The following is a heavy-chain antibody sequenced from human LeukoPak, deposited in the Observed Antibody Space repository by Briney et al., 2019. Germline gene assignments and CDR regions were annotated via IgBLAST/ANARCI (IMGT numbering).Heavy chain of an antibody. V-gene: IGHV3-30*02. Sequence: PGGSLRLSCAAYGVTISCCGMHWVRQAPGKGLEWVAFISYHGINEYYTDSVKGRFTISRDNSKNTMSLQMNSLGVEDTAGYYCTKDGDDGIESWGQGTLVTVSS. J-gene: IGHJ4*02. CDR3: TKDGDDGIES. CDR1: GVTISCCG. D-gene: IGHD7-27*01. CDR2: ISYHGINE.